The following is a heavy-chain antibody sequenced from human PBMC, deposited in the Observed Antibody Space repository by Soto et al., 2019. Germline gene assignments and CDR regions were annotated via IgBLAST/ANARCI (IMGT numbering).Heavy chain of an antibody. CDR1: GFTFSSYA. CDR2: ISGSGGST. D-gene: IGHD3-3*01. Sequence: GGSLRLSCAASGFTFSSYAMSWVRQAPGKGLEWVSAISGSGGSTYYADSVKGRFTISRDNSKNTLYLQMNSLRAEDTAVYYCAKDNSGWYDFWSSYYSPSGRSPYYHYGMDVWGQGTTVTVSS. J-gene: IGHJ6*02. CDR3: AKDNSGWYDFWSSYYSPSGRSPYYHYGMDV. V-gene: IGHV3-23*01.